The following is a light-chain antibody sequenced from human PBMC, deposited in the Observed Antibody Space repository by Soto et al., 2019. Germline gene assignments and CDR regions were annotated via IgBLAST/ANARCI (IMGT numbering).Light chain of an antibody. Sequence: EIVLTQSPGTLPLSPGERVTLSCRASQSVTSRHLAWYQQKPGQAPRLLIFAASGRPPTIPRRFSGSGSGTDFTLTISRLEAEDFAVYCCQQYHTSPYTFGQGTRLEIK. CDR1: QSVTSRH. CDR3: QQYHTSPYT. V-gene: IGKV3-20*01. CDR2: AAS. J-gene: IGKJ2*01.